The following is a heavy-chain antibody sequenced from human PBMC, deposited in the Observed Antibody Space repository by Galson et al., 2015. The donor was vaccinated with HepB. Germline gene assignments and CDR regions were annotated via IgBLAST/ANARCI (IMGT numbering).Heavy chain of an antibody. CDR1: GFTFSNYA. J-gene: IGHJ6*02. CDR3: ARPTGAQLWYQYYGMDV. D-gene: IGHD2-15*01. V-gene: IGHV3-23*01. CDR2: LSGSGGTT. Sequence: SLRLSCAASGFTFSNYAMSWVRQAPGKGLEWVSSLSGSGGTTYYADSVKGRFTISRDNSKHTLFLQMNSLRAEDTAVYYCARPTGAQLWYQYYGMDVWGQGTTVTVSS.